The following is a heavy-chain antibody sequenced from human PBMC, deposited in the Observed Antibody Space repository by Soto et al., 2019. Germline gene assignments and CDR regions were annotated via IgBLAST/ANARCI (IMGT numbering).Heavy chain of an antibody. CDR3: ANIYYGDYSYYSYGMDV. CDR1: GFTFSSYA. V-gene: IGHV3-23*01. Sequence: EVQVLESGGGLVQPGGSLRLSCAASGFTFSSYAMSWVRQAPGKGLEWVSAISGSGDSTRYADSVQGRFTISRDTSKHTLYLQMNSLRAEDTAVYYCANIYYGDYSYYSYGMDVWGQGTTVTVSS. D-gene: IGHD4-17*01. CDR2: ISGSGDST. J-gene: IGHJ6*02.